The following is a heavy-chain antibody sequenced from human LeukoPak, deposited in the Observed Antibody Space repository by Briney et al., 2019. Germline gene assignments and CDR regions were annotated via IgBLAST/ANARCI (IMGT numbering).Heavy chain of an antibody. Sequence: NTGGSLRLSCLASGFTFRDYYMTWIRQAPGKGLEWISFITSRGTTTDYADSVKGRFTISRDNANSTLFLQMNSLRAEDTAVYYCARDRGSHNYFDQWGQGTLVTVSS. J-gene: IGHJ4*02. CDR1: GFTFRDYY. CDR3: ARDRGSHNYFDQ. V-gene: IGHV3-11*01. CDR2: ITSRGTTT. D-gene: IGHD3-10*01.